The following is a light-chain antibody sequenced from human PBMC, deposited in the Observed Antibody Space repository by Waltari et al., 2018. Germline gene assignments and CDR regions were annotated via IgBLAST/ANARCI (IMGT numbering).Light chain of an antibody. CDR2: GST. V-gene: IGLV1-40*01. CDR3: QSYDSSLSAWV. Sequence: QTVLTQPPSVSGAPGQRVTISCTGSSNIGAAYDVNWYQQLPGTSPKLLIYGSTNRPSGGPDRFSASKSGTAASLAITGLQAEEEADYYCQSYDSSLSAWVFGGGTRLTVL. CDR1: SSNIGAAYD. J-gene: IGLJ3*02.